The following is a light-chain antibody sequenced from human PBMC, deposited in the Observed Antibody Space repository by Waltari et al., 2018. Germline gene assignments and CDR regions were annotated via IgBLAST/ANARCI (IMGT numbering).Light chain of an antibody. V-gene: IGKV1-5*03. Sequence: DIQMTQSPSTLSASVGDRVTITCRASQSISTWLAWYQQKPGKAPNLLIYKASTLETGVPSRCSGSGSATDFTLTISSLQPDDFATYYCQQYHSSPGTFGQGTKVEIK. CDR1: QSISTW. J-gene: IGKJ1*01. CDR2: KAS. CDR3: QQYHSSPGT.